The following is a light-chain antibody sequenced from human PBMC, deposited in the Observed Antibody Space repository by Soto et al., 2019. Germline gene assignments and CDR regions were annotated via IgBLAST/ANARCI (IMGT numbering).Light chain of an antibody. V-gene: IGKV4-1*01. J-gene: IGKJ2*01. CDR1: RSLFYSPHNKSY. CDR2: WAS. CDR3: QQYYRAPRT. Sequence: DIVMTQSPDSLAVSLGGRATINCTSGRSLFYSPHNKSYLAWYQQKVGQPPQMRIYWASTRESGVPDRFRGSGSGTDFTLTISSLQADDVAVYYCQQYYRAPRTFGQGTKVE.